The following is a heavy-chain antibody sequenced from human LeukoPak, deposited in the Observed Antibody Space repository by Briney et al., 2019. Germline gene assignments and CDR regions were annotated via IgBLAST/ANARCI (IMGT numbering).Heavy chain of an antibody. CDR3: ARYCSSTSCRNYYYGMDV. D-gene: IGHD2-2*01. CDR2: TSAYDGNT. V-gene: IGHV1-18*01. CDR1: GSIVTRYA. Sequence: ASVKVSGSASGSIVTRYAISGVRRAPGQGLEWMGWTSAYDGNTNYAQKLQGRVTMTTDTSTSKAYMELRSLISDDTAVYYCARYCSSTSCRNYYYGMDVWGQGTTVTVSS. J-gene: IGHJ6*02.